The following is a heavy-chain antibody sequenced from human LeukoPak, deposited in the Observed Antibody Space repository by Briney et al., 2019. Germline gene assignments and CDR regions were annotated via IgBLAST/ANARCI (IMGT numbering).Heavy chain of an antibody. CDR2: LSGSGGDT. Sequence: GGSLRLSCAASGFTFSRNALSWGRQAPGKGLGWVSSLSGSGGDTYYADSVKGRFTISRDNAKNMVYLQMNSLRAEDTAVYYCAKDPYGTRYFDYWGQGTLVTVSS. V-gene: IGHV3-23*01. CDR3: AKDPYGTRYFDY. J-gene: IGHJ4*02. D-gene: IGHD2-2*01. CDR1: GFTFSRNA.